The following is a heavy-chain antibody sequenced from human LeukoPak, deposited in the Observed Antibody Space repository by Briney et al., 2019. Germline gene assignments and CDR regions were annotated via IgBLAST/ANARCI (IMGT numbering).Heavy chain of an antibody. CDR3: ARGIVGATTAGAFDI. CDR2: ISSSSSYI. J-gene: IGHJ3*02. Sequence: GGSLRLSCAASGFTFSSYSMNWVRQAPGKGLEWVSSISSSSSYIYYADSVKGRFTISRDNAKNPLYLQMNSLRAEDTAVYYCARGIVGATTAGAFDIWGQGTMVTVSS. V-gene: IGHV3-21*01. D-gene: IGHD1-26*01. CDR1: GFTFSSYS.